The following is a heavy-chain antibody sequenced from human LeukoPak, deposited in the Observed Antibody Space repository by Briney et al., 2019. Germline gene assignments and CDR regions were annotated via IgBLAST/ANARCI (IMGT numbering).Heavy chain of an antibody. CDR3: ARDSGSLRHNWFDP. J-gene: IGHJ5*02. V-gene: IGHV7-4-1*02. Sequence: ASVKVSCKASGYSFSSYAMNWVRQAPGQGLEWMGWINTNTGNPTYAQGFTGRFVFSLDTSVSTAYLQISSLKAEDTAVYYCARDSGSLRHNWFDPWGQGTLVTVSS. CDR1: GYSFSSYA. D-gene: IGHD3-22*01. CDR2: INTNTGNP.